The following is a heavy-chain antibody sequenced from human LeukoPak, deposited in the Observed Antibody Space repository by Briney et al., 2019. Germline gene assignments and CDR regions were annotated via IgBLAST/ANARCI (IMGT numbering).Heavy chain of an antibody. CDR2: ISYDGSNK. D-gene: IGHD3-22*01. CDR1: GFTFSSYG. CDR3: AKDLPLGDYYDSSGYFDY. Sequence: GGSLRLSCAASGFTFSSYGMHWVRQAPSKGLEWVAVISYDGSNKYYADSVKGRFTISRDNSKNTLYLQMNSLRAEDTAVYYCAKDLPLGDYYDSSGYFDYWGQGTLVTVSS. V-gene: IGHV3-30*18. J-gene: IGHJ4*02.